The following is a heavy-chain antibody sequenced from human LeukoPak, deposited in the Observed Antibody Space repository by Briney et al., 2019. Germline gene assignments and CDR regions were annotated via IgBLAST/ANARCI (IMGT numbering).Heavy chain of an antibody. CDR1: GFTFSSYG. CDR2: IWYDGSNK. V-gene: IGHV3-33*06. Sequence: PGGSLRLSCAASGFTFSSYGMHWVRQAPGKGLEWVAVIWYDGSNKYYADSVKGGFTISRDNSKNTLYLQMNSLRAEDTAVYYCAKGLGIAAVLGLDYWGQGTLVTVSS. CDR3: AKGLGIAAVLGLDY. J-gene: IGHJ4*02. D-gene: IGHD6-13*01.